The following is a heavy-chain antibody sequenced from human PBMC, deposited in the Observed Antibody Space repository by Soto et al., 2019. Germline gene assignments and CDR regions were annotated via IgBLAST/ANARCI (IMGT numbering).Heavy chain of an antibody. J-gene: IGHJ4*02. D-gene: IGHD2-15*01. V-gene: IGHV4-31*03. CDR2: IYYSGST. CDR3: ARLHCSGGSCYFFDY. Sequence: QVQLQESGPGLVKPSQTLSLTCTVSGGSISSGGYYWSWIRQHPGKGLEWIGYIYYSGSTYYNPSLKSRVTISVDTSKNQVSLKLSSVTAADTAVYYCARLHCSGGSCYFFDYWGQGTLVTVSS. CDR1: GGSISSGGYY.